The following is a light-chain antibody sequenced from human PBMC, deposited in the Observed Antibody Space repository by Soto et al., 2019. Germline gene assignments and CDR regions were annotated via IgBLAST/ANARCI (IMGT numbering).Light chain of an antibody. J-gene: IGKJ2*01. V-gene: IGKV3-11*01. CDR2: DGS. Sequence: DIVLTQSPATLSLSPGERATLSCRASQSVSSYLAWYQQKLGQAPRLLIYDGSNRATGIPARFSGSGSGTDFTLTISRLEPEDFAVYYCQQRSSWPPMYTFGQGTKLEIK. CDR1: QSVSSY. CDR3: QQRSSWPPMYT.